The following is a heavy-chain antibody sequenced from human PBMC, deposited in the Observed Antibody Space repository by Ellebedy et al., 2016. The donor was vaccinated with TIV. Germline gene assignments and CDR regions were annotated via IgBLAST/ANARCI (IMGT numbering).Heavy chain of an antibody. D-gene: IGHD3-22*01. CDR3: ARHSGYSWYYFDY. CDR2: IMPIFRTA. J-gene: IGHJ4*02. Sequence: ASVKVSCKASGGGTFSSYAISWVRQAPGQGLEWMGGIMPIFRTANYAQQFQGRVTITADELGSTAYMELSSLRSEDTAVYYCARHSGYSWYYFDYWGQGTLVTVSA. CDR1: GGGTFSSYA. V-gene: IGHV1-69*13.